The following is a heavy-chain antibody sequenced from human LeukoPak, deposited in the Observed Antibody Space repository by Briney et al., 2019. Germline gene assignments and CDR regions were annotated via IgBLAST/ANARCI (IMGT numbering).Heavy chain of an antibody. D-gene: IGHD3-10*01. J-gene: IGHJ4*02. CDR1: GITLSNYG. CDR3: AKRGVVIRVFLVGFHKEAYYFDS. CDR2: LSGSGGGT. V-gene: IGHV3-23*01. Sequence: GGSLRLSCAVSGITLSNYGMSWVRQAPGKGLEWVAGLSGSGGGTNYADSVQGRFTISRDNPKNTLYLQMNSLRAEDTAVYFCAKRGVVIRVFLVGFHKEAYYFDSWGQGALVTVST.